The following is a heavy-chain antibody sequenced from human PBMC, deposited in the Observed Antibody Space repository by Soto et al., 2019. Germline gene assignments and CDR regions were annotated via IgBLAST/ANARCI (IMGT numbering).Heavy chain of an antibody. CDR1: GGTFSSYA. Sequence: QVQLVQSGAEVKKPGSSVKVSCKASGGTFSSYAISWVRHAPGQGLEWMGGIIPIFGTANYAQKFQGRVTITADKSTSTAYMELSSLRSDDTAVYYCASPTMDYYYYYGMDVWGQGTTVTVSS. V-gene: IGHV1-69*14. D-gene: IGHD3-10*01. CDR2: IIPIFGTA. CDR3: ASPTMDYYYYYGMDV. J-gene: IGHJ6*02.